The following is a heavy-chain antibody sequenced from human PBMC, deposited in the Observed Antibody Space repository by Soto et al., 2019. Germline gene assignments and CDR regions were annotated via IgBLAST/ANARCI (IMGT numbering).Heavy chain of an antibody. D-gene: IGHD6-19*01. CDR1: GFSLNTAGVG. J-gene: IGHJ4*02. Sequence: QITLKESGPTVVKPTQTLTLTCSLSGFSLNTAGVGVGWIRQPPGKALEWLAVIYWDDDKSWNPSLRDRLTINRDASDDQVVLTVTIMDPVDTGTYYCARRRGGFGGGWTTPYFDYWGQGTLVTVSS. CDR2: IYWDDDK. CDR3: ARRRGGFGGGWTTPYFDY. V-gene: IGHV2-5*02.